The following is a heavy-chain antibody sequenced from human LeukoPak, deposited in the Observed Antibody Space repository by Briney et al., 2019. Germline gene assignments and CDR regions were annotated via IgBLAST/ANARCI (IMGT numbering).Heavy chain of an antibody. V-gene: IGHV3-72*01. CDR2: TRNKANSYTT. J-gene: IGHJ4*02. Sequence: PGGSLRLYCAGSGFTFSDHYMDWVRQAPGKGLEWVVRTRNKANSYTTEYAASVKGRFTISRDDSKNSLYLQMNSLKTEDTAMYYCAREGDGGWGDFDYWGQGTLVTVSS. CDR3: AREGDGGWGDFDY. D-gene: IGHD6-19*01. CDR1: GFTFSDHY.